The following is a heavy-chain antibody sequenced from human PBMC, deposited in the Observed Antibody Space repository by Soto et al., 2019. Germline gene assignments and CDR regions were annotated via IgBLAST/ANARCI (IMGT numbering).Heavy chain of an antibody. J-gene: IGHJ4*02. CDR2: IYFSGST. CDR1: GGSISSGAYY. D-gene: IGHD1-26*01. V-gene: IGHV4-30-4*01. Sequence: VSGGSISSGAYYWSWIRQPPGKGLEWIGYIYFSGSTYYNPSLKSRLNISIDTSTTTVYMELSSLRSDDTAVYYCCRGRNSGSSYTPFDYWGQRTLVTVSS. CDR3: CRGRNSGSSYTPFDY.